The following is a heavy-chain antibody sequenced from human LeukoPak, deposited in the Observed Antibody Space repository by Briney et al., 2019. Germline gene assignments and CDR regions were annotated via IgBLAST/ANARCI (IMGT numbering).Heavy chain of an antibody. V-gene: IGHV3-30*14. CDR3: AREKAMAPGAFDI. J-gene: IGHJ3*02. Sequence: GGSLRLSCTASGFTFSTYAMHWVRQAPGKGLEWVAVISYDGSNKYYADSVKGRFTISRDNSKNTLYLQMNSLRAEDTAVYYCAREKAMAPGAFDIWGQGTMVTVSS. D-gene: IGHD5-18*01. CDR2: ISYDGSNK. CDR1: GFTFSTYA.